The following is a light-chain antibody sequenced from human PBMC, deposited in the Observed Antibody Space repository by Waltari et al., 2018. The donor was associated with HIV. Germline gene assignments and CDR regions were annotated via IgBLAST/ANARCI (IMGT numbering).Light chain of an antibody. CDR2: EVT. V-gene: IGLV2-14*03. Sequence: QSALTQPASVSGSPGQSITISCTGTSSDGGGYNYVSWYHQHPGRAPKVLISEVTNRTSGVSDRFSGSKSGNTASLTISGLLAEDDGDYYCCSYSRSASYVFGTGTKVTVL. CDR3: CSYSRSASYV. J-gene: IGLJ1*01. CDR1: SSDGGGYNY.